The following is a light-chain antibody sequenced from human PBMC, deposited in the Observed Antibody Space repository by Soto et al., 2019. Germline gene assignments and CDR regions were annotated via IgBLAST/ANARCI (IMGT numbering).Light chain of an antibody. J-gene: IGKJ1*01. CDR1: QSISSW. Sequence: DIQMPQSPSTLSASVGDRITITSRARQSISSWLAWYQQKPGKAPKLLIYDASSLESGVPSRFSGSGSGTEFTLTISSLQPDDFATYHCQQYKTYSRTFGQGTKVDIK. CDR2: DAS. V-gene: IGKV1-5*01. CDR3: QQYKTYSRT.